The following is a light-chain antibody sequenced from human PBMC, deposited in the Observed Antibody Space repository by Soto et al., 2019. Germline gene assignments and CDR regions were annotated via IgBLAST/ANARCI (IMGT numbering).Light chain of an antibody. CDR2: DDN. J-gene: IGLJ1*01. CDR1: SSNIGGNS. Sequence: QSVVTQPPSLSAAPGQKVTISCSGSSSNIGGNSVSWYQQLPGTAPKLLIYDDNKRPSGIPDRFSGSKSGTSATLGITGFQTGDEADYYCGSWDSSLSGYVLGTGTKV. V-gene: IGLV1-51*01. CDR3: GSWDSSLSGYV.